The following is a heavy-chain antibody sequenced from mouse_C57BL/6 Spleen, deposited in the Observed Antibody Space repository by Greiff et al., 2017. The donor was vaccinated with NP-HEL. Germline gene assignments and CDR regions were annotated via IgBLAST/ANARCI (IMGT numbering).Heavy chain of an antibody. CDR1: GFTFSSYG. CDR3: ARHDWDDYFDY. CDR2: ISSGGSYT. Sequence: DVKLVESGGDLVKPGGSLKLSCAASGFTFSSYGMSWVRQTPDKRLEWVATISSGGSYTYYPDSVKGRFTISRDNAKNTLYLQMSSLKSEDTAMYYCARHDWDDYFDYWGQGTTLTVSS. V-gene: IGHV5-6*02. J-gene: IGHJ2*01. D-gene: IGHD4-1*01.